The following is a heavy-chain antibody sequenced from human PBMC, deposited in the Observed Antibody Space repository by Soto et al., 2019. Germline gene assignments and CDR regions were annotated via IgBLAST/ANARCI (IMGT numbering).Heavy chain of an antibody. CDR3: ARDLYHYDILTGYVYYYGMDV. D-gene: IGHD3-9*01. CDR1: GGSISSYY. V-gene: IGHV4-59*01. Sequence: SETLSLTCTVSGGSISSYYWSWIRQPPGKGLEWIGYIYYSGSTNYNPSLKSRVTISVDTSKNQFSLKLSSVTAADTAVYYCARDLYHYDILTGYVYYYGMDVWGQGTTVTVSS. CDR2: IYYSGST. J-gene: IGHJ6*02.